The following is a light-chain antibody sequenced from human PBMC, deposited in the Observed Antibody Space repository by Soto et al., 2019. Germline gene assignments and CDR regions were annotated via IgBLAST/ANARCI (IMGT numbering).Light chain of an antibody. V-gene: IGLV2-14*01. CDR2: EVS. Sequence: QSALTQPASVSGSPGQSITISCTGTISDIGAYNYVSWYQHHPGKAPKLMIFEVSNRPSGVSLRFSGSKSGNTASLTISGLQADDEADYYCCSYTATSTLGVVFGGGTKVTVL. CDR1: ISDIGAYNY. CDR3: CSYTATSTLGVV. J-gene: IGLJ2*01.